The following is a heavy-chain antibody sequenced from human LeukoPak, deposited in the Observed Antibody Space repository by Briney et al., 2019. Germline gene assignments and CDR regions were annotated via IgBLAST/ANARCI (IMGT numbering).Heavy chain of an antibody. J-gene: IGHJ4*02. D-gene: IGHD5-24*01. CDR3: RSWLHASDY. CDR1: YX. Sequence: YXMSWVRQAPXXXLEWVSAISGSGGSTYYADSVKGRFTISRDNSKNTLYLQMNSLRAEDTAVYYCRSWLHASDYWGQGTLVTVSS. V-gene: IGHV3-23*01. CDR2: ISGSGGST.